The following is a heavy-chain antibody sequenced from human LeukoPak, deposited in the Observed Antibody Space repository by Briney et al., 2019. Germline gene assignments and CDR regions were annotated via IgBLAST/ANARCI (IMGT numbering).Heavy chain of an antibody. CDR1: GFTFRTYA. D-gene: IGHD3-10*01. CDR3: ARLRGSYFDY. V-gene: IGHV3-30*04. CDR2: ISNDGRNK. J-gene: IGHJ4*02. Sequence: GGSLRLSCAASGFTFRTYAIHWVRQAPGKGLEWVAYISNDGRNKDYADSVKGQFTISRDNSKNTLYLQMNSLRAEDTAVYYCARLRGSYFDYWGRGTLVTVSS.